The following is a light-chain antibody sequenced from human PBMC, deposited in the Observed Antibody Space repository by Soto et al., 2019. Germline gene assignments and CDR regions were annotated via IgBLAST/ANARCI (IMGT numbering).Light chain of an antibody. J-gene: IGKJ1*01. CDR1: QSVSSSY. V-gene: IGKV3-20*01. Sequence: EIVLTQSPGTLSLSPGERATLSCRASQSVSSSYLAWYQQKPGQAPRLLIYGASSRATGIPDRFSGSGSGTDFTLTIIRLEPEDLAVYYCQQYVISPWTFGQGTKVEIK. CDR2: GAS. CDR3: QQYVISPWT.